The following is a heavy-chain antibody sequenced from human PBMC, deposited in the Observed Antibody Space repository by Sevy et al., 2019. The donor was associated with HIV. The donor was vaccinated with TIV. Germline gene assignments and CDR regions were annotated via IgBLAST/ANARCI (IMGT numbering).Heavy chain of an antibody. V-gene: IGHV4-30-4*01. J-gene: IGHJ6*02. CDR2: IYYSGST. Sequence: SETLSLTCTVSGGSISSGDYYWSWIRQPPGEGLEWIGYIYYSGSTYYNPSLKSRVTISVDTSKNQFSLKLSSVTAADTAVYYCARASTAYYYYYGMDVWGQGTTVTVSS. CDR3: ARASTAYYYYYGMDV. D-gene: IGHD4-17*01. CDR1: GGSISSGDYY.